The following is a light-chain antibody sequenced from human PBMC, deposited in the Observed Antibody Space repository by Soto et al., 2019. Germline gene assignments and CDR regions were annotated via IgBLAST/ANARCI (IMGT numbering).Light chain of an antibody. J-gene: IGLJ2*01. CDR2: EGS. CDR3: CSYARSSSLV. CDR1: SSDVGSYNL. Sequence: QSALTQPDSVSGSPGQSIAISCTGTSSDVGSYNLVSWYQQHPGKAPKLMIFEGSKRASGSYNRFSGSKSGKTASLTISGLQAEDEADYYCCSYARSSSLVFGGGTKLTVL. V-gene: IGLV2-23*01.